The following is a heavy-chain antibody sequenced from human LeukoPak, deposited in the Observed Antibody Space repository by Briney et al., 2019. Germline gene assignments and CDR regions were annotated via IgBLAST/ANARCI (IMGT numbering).Heavy chain of an antibody. CDR3: ARSYSSSSNFDY. Sequence: ASVKVSCKASGYIFSTYGISWVRQAPGQGLEWMGWISAYTGNTNYAQKFQGRVSMTTGTSTTTAYMELRSLRSDDTAVYYCARSYSSSSNFDYWGQGTLVTVSS. CDR2: ISAYTGNT. V-gene: IGHV1-18*01. CDR1: GYIFSTYG. D-gene: IGHD6-6*01. J-gene: IGHJ4*02.